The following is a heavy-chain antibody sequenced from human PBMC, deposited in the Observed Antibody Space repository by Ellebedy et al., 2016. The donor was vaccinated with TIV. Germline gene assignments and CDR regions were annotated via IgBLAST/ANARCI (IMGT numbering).Heavy chain of an antibody. CDR1: GGSISSSSYY. CDR3: ARRQDIVLMVYAKRAFDY. V-gene: IGHV4-39*01. CDR2: IYYSGST. Sequence: SETLSLTXTVSGGSISSSSYYWGWIRQPPGKGLEWIGSIYYSGSTYYNPSLKSRVTISVDTSKNQFSLKLSSVTAADTAVYYCARRQDIVLMVYAKRAFDYWGQGTLVTVSS. D-gene: IGHD2-8*01. J-gene: IGHJ4*02.